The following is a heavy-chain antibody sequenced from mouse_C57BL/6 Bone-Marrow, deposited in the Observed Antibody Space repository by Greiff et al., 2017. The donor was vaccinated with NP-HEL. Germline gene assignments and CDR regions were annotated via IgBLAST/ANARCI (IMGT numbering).Heavy chain of an antibody. CDR3: ASQTAQATYYAMDY. CDR2: INPNNGGT. D-gene: IGHD3-2*02. J-gene: IGHJ4*01. Sequence: EVKLQQSGPELVKPGASVKISCKASGYTFTDYYMNWVKQSHGKSLEWIGDINPNNGGTSYNQKFKGKATLTVDKSSSTAYMELRSLTSEDSAVYYCASQTAQATYYAMDYWGQGTSVTVSS. V-gene: IGHV1-26*01. CDR1: GYTFTDYY.